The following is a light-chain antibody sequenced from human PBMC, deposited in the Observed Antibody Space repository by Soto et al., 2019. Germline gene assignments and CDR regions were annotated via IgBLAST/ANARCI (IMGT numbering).Light chain of an antibody. Sequence: PGAIATLSCRASQSISEFLAWYQQKPGQAPRLLIYDASNRATGTPARFSGSGSGTDFTLTISSLEAEDFALYYCQQRSKWPVTFGGGTKVDI. CDR3: QQRSKWPVT. V-gene: IGKV3-11*01. CDR1: QSISEF. CDR2: DAS. J-gene: IGKJ4*01.